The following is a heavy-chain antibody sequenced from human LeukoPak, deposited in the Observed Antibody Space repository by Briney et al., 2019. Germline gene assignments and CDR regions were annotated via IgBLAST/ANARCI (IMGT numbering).Heavy chain of an antibody. D-gene: IGHD3-10*01. Sequence: PGGSLRLSCAASGFTFSSYAMHWVRQAPGKGLEWVAVISYDGSNKYYADSVKGRFTISRDNSKNTLYLQMNSLRAEDTAVYYCAREGSGYYGSGRSFDYWGQGTLVTVSS. V-gene: IGHV3-30*04. CDR3: AREGSGYYGSGRSFDY. CDR1: GFTFSSYA. J-gene: IGHJ4*02. CDR2: ISYDGSNK.